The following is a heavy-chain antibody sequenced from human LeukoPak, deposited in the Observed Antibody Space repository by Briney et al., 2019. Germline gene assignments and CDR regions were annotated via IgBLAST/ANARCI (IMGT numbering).Heavy chain of an antibody. V-gene: IGHV4-61*09. D-gene: IGHD5-24*01. CDR3: ARQRKGDY. J-gene: IGHJ4*02. CDR1: GGSISSGSYY. CDR2: IYTSGGT. Sequence: SETLSLTCTVSGGSISSGSYYWSWIRQPAGKGLEWIGHIYTSGGTTYNPSLKSRVTISVDTSKNQFSLKLSSVTAADTAVYYCARQRKGDYWGQGTLVTVSS.